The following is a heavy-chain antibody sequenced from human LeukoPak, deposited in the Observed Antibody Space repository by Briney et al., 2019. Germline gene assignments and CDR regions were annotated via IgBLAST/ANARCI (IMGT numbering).Heavy chain of an antibody. Sequence: GGSLRLSCAASGFTFSSYGMHWVRQAPGRGLEWVAVISYDGSNKYYADSVKGRFTISRDNSKNTLYLQMNSLRAEDTAVYYCAKDGLGGIAAAGYFDYWGQGTLVTVSS. D-gene: IGHD6-13*01. J-gene: IGHJ4*02. CDR3: AKDGLGGIAAAGYFDY. CDR1: GFTFSSYG. CDR2: ISYDGSNK. V-gene: IGHV3-30*18.